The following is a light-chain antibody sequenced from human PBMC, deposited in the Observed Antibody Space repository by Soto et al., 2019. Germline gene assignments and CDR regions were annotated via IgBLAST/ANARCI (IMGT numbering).Light chain of an antibody. J-gene: IGKJ1*01. CDR1: QGISNW. V-gene: IGKV1-5*01. Sequence: DIQMTQSPSTLSASVGDRVTITCRASQGISNWLASYQHKIGKAPKLLIYDASILENGVPSRFSGSGSGSEFTLTISSLQPDDFATYYCQQYNSYSWTFGPGTKVEIK. CDR2: DAS. CDR3: QQYNSYSWT.